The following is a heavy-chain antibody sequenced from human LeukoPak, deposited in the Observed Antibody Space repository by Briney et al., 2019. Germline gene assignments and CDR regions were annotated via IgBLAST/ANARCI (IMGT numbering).Heavy chain of an antibody. D-gene: IGHD7-27*01. CDR3: ARGFKMVEYWGKTNWFDP. CDR2: INHSGSA. CDR1: GGSFSAYY. V-gene: IGHV4-34*01. Sequence: SETLSLTCAVYGGSFSAYYRSWIRQPPGKGLEWIGEINHSGSANYNPSLESRVTISVDTSRNQFSLKLSSVTAADTAVYYCARGFKMVEYWGKTNWFDPWGQGTLVTVSS. J-gene: IGHJ5*02.